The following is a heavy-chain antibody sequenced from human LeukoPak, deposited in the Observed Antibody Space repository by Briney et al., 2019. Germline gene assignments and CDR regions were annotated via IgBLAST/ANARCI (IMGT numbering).Heavy chain of an antibody. D-gene: IGHD1-26*01. CDR2: IHYSGST. V-gene: IGHV4-39*07. Sequence: SETLSLTCTVSSGSINRSNSYWGWIRQPPGKGLEWIGSIHYSGSTNYNPSLKSRVTISVDTSKNQFSLKLSSVTAADTAVYYCARVGILVGATIYYYYYMDVWGKGTTVTVSS. CDR1: SGSINRSNSY. J-gene: IGHJ6*03. CDR3: ARVGILVGATIYYYYYMDV.